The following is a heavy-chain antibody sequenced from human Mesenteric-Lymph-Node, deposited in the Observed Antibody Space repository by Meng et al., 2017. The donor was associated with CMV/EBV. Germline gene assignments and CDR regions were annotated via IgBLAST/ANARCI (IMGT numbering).Heavy chain of an antibody. J-gene: IGHJ3*01. CDR2: IVYTWNT. CDR1: GGSFSGYY. D-gene: IGHD6-6*01. CDR3: AKDPLADRQGDGFDV. V-gene: IGHV4-59*01. Sequence: SETLSLTCAVYGGSFSGYYWSWIRQPPGKGLEWIGYIVYTWNTNYNPSLTSRVTLSVDTSKNQFSLKLSSVTAADTAMYYCAKDPLADRQGDGFDVWGQGTMVTVSS.